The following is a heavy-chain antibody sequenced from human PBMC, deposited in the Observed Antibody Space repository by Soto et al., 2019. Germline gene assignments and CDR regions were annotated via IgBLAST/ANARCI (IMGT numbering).Heavy chain of an antibody. V-gene: IGHV3-74*01. CDR2: INSDGSST. D-gene: IGHD5-18*01. J-gene: IGHJ6*02. CDR3: AKDRGYSYGYGSGYYGMDV. Sequence: PGGSLRLSCVASGSTFSTYWMYWVRQAPGKGLVWVSRINSDGSSTDYADSVKGRFTISRDNAKNTLSLQMNSLRAEDTAVYYCAKDRGYSYGYGSGYYGMDVWGQGTTVTVPS. CDR1: GSTFSTYW.